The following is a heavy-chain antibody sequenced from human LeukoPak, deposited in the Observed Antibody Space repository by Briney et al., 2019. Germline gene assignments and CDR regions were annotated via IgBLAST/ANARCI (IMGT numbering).Heavy chain of an antibody. J-gene: IGHJ6*03. CDR1: GGSISSGGYY. CDR3: ARATNDFWSGTYYYYYYMDV. D-gene: IGHD3-3*01. CDR2: TYYSGST. V-gene: IGHV4-31*03. Sequence: SETLSLTCTVSGGSISSGGYYWSWIRQHPGKGLEWIGYTYYSGSTYYNPSLKSRVTISVDTSKNQFSLKLSSVTAADTAVYYCARATNDFWSGTYYYYYYMDVWGKGTTVTVSS.